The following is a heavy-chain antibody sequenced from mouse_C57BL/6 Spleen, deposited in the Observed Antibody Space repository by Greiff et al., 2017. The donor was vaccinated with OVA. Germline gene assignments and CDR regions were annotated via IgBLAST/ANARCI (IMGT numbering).Heavy chain of an antibody. CDR1: GFNIKDYY. V-gene: IGHV14-1*01. D-gene: IGHD1-1*01. J-gene: IGHJ1*03. Sequence: VHVKQSGAELVRPGASVKLSCTASGFNIKDYYMHWVKQRPEQGLEWIGRIDPEDGDTEYAPKFQGKATMTADTSSNTAYLQLSSLTSEDTAVYYCTPYYYGSSPNWYFDVWGTGTTVTVSS. CDR3: TPYYYGSSPNWYFDV. CDR2: IDPEDGDT.